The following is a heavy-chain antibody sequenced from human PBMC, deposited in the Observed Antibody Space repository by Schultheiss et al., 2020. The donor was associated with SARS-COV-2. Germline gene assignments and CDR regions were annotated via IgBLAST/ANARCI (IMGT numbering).Heavy chain of an antibody. CDR1: GFAFSNYE. D-gene: IGHD4-17*01. CDR3: ARDLRVDYGDYLAAYYYYGMDV. Sequence: GGSLRLSCAASGFAFSNYEMNWVRQAPGKGLEWVSYISRSGTSIYYADSVKGRFTISRDNSKNTLYLQMNSLRAEDTAVYYCARDLRVDYGDYLAAYYYYGMDVWGQGTTVTVSS. CDR2: ISRSGTSI. J-gene: IGHJ6*02. V-gene: IGHV3-48*03.